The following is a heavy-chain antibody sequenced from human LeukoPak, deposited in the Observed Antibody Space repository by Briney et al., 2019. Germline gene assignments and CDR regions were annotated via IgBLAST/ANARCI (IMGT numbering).Heavy chain of an antibody. D-gene: IGHD1-26*01. CDR3: ARAYSETYGLGYYYMDV. Sequence: PGGSLRLSCAGSEFTFRSYSMHWVRQAPGKGLEWVSSISGSSSDIYYADSVKGRFTISRDNAKNSLYLQMNSLRAEDTAVYYCARAYSETYGLGYYYMDVWGKGTTVTISS. J-gene: IGHJ6*03. CDR1: EFTFRSYS. V-gene: IGHV3-21*01. CDR2: ISGSSSDI.